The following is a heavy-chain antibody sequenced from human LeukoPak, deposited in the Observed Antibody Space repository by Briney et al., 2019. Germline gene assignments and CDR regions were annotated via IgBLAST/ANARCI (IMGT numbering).Heavy chain of an antibody. CDR3: ARSPIHYSGSGSYEDY. V-gene: IGHV1-69*13. CDR2: IIPIFGTA. CDR1: GGTVSSYA. D-gene: IGHD3-10*01. Sequence: SVKVSCKASGGTVSSYAISWVRQAPGQGLEWMGGIIPIFGTANYAQKFQGRVTITADESTSTAYMELSSLRSEDTAVYYCARSPIHYSGSGSYEDYWGQGTLVTVSS. J-gene: IGHJ4*02.